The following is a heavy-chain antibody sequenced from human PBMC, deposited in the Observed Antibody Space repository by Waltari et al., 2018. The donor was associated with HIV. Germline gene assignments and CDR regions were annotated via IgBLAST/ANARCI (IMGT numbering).Heavy chain of an antibody. Sequence: EVQLVETGGGLIQPGGSLRLSCAASGFTGSSNYMSWVRQAPGKGLEWVSVIYSGGSTYYADSVKGRFTISRDNSKNTLYLQMSSLRAEDTAVYYCASPSWDSSGYYYSSWGQGTLVTVSS. J-gene: IGHJ5*02. D-gene: IGHD3-22*01. CDR2: IYSGGST. CDR3: ASPSWDSSGYYYSS. CDR1: GFTGSSNY. V-gene: IGHV3-53*02.